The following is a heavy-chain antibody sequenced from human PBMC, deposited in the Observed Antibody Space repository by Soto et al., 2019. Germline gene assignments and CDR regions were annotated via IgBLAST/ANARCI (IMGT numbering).Heavy chain of an antibody. J-gene: IGHJ4*02. D-gene: IGHD1-1*01. CDR2: INGDGSRI. CDR1: GITFSSNL. V-gene: IGHV3-74*01. CDR3: AYNMDGTSPDKY. Sequence: GGSLRLSCAVSGITFSSNLMPWVRQAPGKGLEWVSRINGDGSRINYADYVKGRFNISRDNAKNKLYLKMNSLRVEDTAVYFCAYNMDGTSPDKYWGQGTLVTVSS.